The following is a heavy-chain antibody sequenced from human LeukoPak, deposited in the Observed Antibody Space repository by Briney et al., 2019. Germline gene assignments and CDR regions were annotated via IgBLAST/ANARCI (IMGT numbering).Heavy chain of an antibody. J-gene: IGHJ4*02. V-gene: IGHV3-33*01. CDR3: ARDHGDYSGKDY. CDR2: TWYDGSNK. CDR1: GFIFSSYG. Sequence: PGGSLRLSCAASGFIFSSYGMHWVRQAPGKGLEGVAVTWYDGSNKYYADAVKGRFTISRDNSKNTLYLQMNSLRAEDTAVYFCARDHGDYSGKDYWGQGTLVTVSS. D-gene: IGHD4-17*01.